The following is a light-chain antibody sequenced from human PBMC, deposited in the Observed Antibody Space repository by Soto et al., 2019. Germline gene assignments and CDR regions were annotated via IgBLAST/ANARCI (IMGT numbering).Light chain of an antibody. Sequence: QCPFTQAACVSGSRGPSNTIPCTGTSSDLAVYNYVSWYQQQPGKAPKLMIYQVTNRPSGVSNRFSGSRSGNTASLTSSGLQAEDEADYYCSSYTDSSNSVFGTGTKVTVL. CDR3: SSYTDSSNSV. CDR1: SSDLAVYNY. V-gene: IGLV2-14*01. J-gene: IGLJ1*01. CDR2: QVT.